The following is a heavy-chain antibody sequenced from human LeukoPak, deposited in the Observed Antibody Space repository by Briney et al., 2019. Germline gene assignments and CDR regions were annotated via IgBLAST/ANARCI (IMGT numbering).Heavy chain of an antibody. D-gene: IGHD3-10*01. V-gene: IGHV3-33*01. CDR1: GFTFSSYG. CDR2: IWYDGSNK. CDR3: ARSGGPGSFIYNWFDP. Sequence: GGSLRLSCAASGFTFSSYGMHWVRQAPGKGLEWVAVIWYDGSNKYYADSVKGRFTISRDNSKNTLYLQMNSLRAEDTAVYYCARSGGPGSFIYNWFDPWGQGTLVTVSS. J-gene: IGHJ5*02.